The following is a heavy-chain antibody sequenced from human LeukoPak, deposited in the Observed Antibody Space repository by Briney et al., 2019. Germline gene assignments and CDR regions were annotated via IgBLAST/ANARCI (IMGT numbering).Heavy chain of an antibody. CDR3: ARGVYYDILTGYFDF. Sequence: GGSLRLSCAASGFNFRSCWMSWVRQAPGKGLEWVANIKEDESEKFYVDSVKGRFTISRDSIKTSLYLQMNSLRAEDTAVYYCARGVYYDILTGYFDFWGQGALVTVSS. J-gene: IGHJ5*01. D-gene: IGHD3-9*01. V-gene: IGHV3-7*01. CDR1: GFNFRSCW. CDR2: IKEDESEK.